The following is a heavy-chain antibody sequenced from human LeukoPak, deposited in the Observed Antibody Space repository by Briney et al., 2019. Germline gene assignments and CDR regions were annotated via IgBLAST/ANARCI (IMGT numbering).Heavy chain of an antibody. CDR3: ARDLNIVVVPGQWAPDAFDI. Sequence: SVKVSCKASGGTFSSYAISWVRQAPGQGLEWMGGIIPIFGTANYAQKFQGRVTITADESTSTAYMELSSLRSEDTAVYYCARDLNIVVVPGQWAPDAFDIWGQGTMVTVSS. J-gene: IGHJ3*02. D-gene: IGHD2-2*01. CDR1: GGTFSSYA. CDR2: IIPIFGTA. V-gene: IGHV1-69*13.